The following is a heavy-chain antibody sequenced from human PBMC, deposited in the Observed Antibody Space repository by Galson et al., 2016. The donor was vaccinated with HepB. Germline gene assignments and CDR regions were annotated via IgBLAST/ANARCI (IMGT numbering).Heavy chain of an antibody. V-gene: IGHV3-9*01. D-gene: IGHD6-13*01. CDR2: ISWNNKSI. J-gene: IGHJ6*02. Sequence: SLRLSCAVSGFTFEDYAMHWVRQTPGKGLEWVSTISWNNKSIAYADFVKGRFAISRDNAKNSLSLQMNSVTTEDTAMYFCVKWSSSWYGGGMDVWGQGTTGTVSS. CDR3: VKWSSSWYGGGMDV. CDR1: GFTFEDYA.